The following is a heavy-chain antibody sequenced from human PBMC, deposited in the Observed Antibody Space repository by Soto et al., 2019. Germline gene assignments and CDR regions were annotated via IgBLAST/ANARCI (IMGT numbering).Heavy chain of an antibody. V-gene: IGHV3-11*01. Sequence: SLRLSCAAAGFTFSDYYMSWIRQAPGKGLEWVSYISSSGSTIYYADSVKGRFTISRDNAKNSLYLQMNSLRAEDTAVYYCESDPVVAAIDYWGQGTLVTGSS. CDR3: ESDPVVAAIDY. J-gene: IGHJ4*02. CDR2: ISSSGSTI. CDR1: GFTFSDYY. D-gene: IGHD2-15*01.